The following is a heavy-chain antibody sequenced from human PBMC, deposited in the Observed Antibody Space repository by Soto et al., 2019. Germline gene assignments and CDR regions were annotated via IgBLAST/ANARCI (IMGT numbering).Heavy chain of an antibody. J-gene: IGHJ2*01. CDR3: ARWGFGGVIVPYWYFDL. CDR1: GGSISSGGYY. D-gene: IGHD3-16*02. Sequence: QVQLQESGPGLVKPSQTLSLTCTVSGGSISSGGYYWSWIRQHPGKGLEWIGYIYYSGSTYYNPSLKSRVTISVDTSKNQFSLKLSSVTAADTAVYYCARWGFGGVIVPYWYFDLWGRGTLVTVSS. CDR2: IYYSGST. V-gene: IGHV4-31*03.